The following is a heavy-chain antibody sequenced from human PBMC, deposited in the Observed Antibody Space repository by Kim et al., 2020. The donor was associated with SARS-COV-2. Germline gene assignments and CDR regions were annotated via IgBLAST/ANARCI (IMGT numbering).Heavy chain of an antibody. CDR3: ARVGSYYGSGSYVYYFDY. D-gene: IGHD3-10*01. V-gene: IGHV3-30*07. Sequence: KGRFTISRDNSKNTLYLQMNSLRAEDTAVYYCARVGSYYGSGSYVYYFDYWGQGTLVTVSS. J-gene: IGHJ4*02.